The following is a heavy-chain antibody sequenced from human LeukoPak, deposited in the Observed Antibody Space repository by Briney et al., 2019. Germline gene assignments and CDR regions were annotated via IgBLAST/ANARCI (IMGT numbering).Heavy chain of an antibody. J-gene: IGHJ5*02. V-gene: IGHV3-23*01. CDR2: ISGSGGTT. Sequence: GGSLRLSCVASGFTFSSYAMSWVRQAPGKGLEWVSSISGSGGTTFCADSVKGRFTISRDNSKNTLYLQMNSLRAEDTAVYYCAKDLSLTAWGQGTLVTVSS. CDR1: GFTFSSYA. CDR3: AKDLSLTA. D-gene: IGHD1-14*01.